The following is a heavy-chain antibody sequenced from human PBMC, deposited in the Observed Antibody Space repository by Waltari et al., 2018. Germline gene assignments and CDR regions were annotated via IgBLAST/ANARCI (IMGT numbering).Heavy chain of an antibody. CDR1: GGSFSGYY. D-gene: IGHD3-9*01. Sequence: QVQLQQWGAGLLKPSETLSLTCAVYGGSFSGYYWSWIRQPPGKGLEWLGEINHSGSTNYNPARKSRVTRSVDTSKNQFSLKLSSVTAADTAVYYCARGGASYYDILTGYYTRGNWFDPWGQGTLVTVSS. CDR2: INHSGST. V-gene: IGHV4-34*01. J-gene: IGHJ5*02. CDR3: ARGGASYYDILTGYYTRGNWFDP.